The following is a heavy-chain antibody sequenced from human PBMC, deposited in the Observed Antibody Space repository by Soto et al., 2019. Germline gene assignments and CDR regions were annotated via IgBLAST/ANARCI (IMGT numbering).Heavy chain of an antibody. Sequence: EVRLLESGGGLVQPGGSLRLSCEVSGFTLSTYAMTWVRQTAGKGLEWVSSISGSGNDIYYADSVKGRFSISRDNSKNTLYLQMNSLRVEDTAVYYCTKGGGSGHDRYSDHWGQGTLVTVSS. J-gene: IGHJ4*02. V-gene: IGHV3-23*01. D-gene: IGHD5-12*01. CDR3: TKGGGSGHDRYSDH. CDR2: ISGSGNDI. CDR1: GFTLSTYA.